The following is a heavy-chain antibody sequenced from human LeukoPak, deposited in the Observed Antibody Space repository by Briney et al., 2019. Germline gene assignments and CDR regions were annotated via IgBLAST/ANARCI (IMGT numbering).Heavy chain of an antibody. D-gene: IGHD3-10*01. V-gene: IGHV4-34*01. CDR3: ARRKKGSGGLFDY. J-gene: IGHJ4*02. CDR1: GGSFRGYY. CDR2: INQSGSI. Sequence: SETLSLTCAVYGGSFRGYYWSWIRQPPGKGLEWIGEINQSGSIKYNPSLKSRVTISVDTSKNQFSLKLSSVTAADTAVYYCARRKKGSGGLFDYWGQGALVTVSS.